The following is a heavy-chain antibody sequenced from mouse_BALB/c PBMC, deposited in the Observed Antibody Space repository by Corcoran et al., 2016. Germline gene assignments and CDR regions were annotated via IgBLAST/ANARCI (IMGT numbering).Heavy chain of an antibody. CDR3: ARWRYDYAMDY. J-gene: IGHJ4*01. V-gene: IGHV1S34*01. CDR1: GYSFTGYY. Sequence: LVKTGASVKISCKASGYSFTGYYMHWVKESNGKSLECIGYISCYNGATSYNQKFKGKATFTVDTSSSTAYMQFNSLTSEDSAVYYCARWRYDYAMDYFGQGTSVTVSS. D-gene: IGHD2-14*01. CDR2: ISCYNGAT.